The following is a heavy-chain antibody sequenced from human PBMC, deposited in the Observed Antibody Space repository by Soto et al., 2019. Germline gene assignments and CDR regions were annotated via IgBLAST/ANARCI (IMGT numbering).Heavy chain of an antibody. J-gene: IGHJ6*02. CDR3: ARDFVTYYGMDV. CDR1: GYTFTNYY. Sequence: QVKLVQSGTEVKRPGASVKISCKASGYTFTNYYMHWVRQAPGQDLEWMGVINPGSGTTTYAQRFQGRVTMASDTSTSTVYVEVTSLRSEDTAQYYCARDFVTYYGMDVWGQGTTVSVSS. D-gene: IGHD3-3*01. CDR2: INPGSGTT. V-gene: IGHV1-46*01.